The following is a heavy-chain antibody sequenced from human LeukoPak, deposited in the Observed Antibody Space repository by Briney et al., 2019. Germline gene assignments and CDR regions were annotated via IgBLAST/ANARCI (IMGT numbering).Heavy chain of an antibody. V-gene: IGHV3-23*01. J-gene: IGHJ3*02. CDR1: GFTFSTYA. CDR2: ISGSSSST. D-gene: IGHD3-22*01. Sequence: GGSLRLSCAASGFTFSTYAMNWVRQAPGKGLEWVSAISGSSSSTYYADSVKGRFTISRDNSKNTLYLQMNSLRAEGTAVYYCAKVRMITMIAYDAFDIWGQETMVTVSS. CDR3: AKVRMITMIAYDAFDI.